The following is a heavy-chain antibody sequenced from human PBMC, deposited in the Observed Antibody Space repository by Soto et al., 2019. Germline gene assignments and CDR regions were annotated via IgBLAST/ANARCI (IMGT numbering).Heavy chain of an antibody. Sequence: EVQLVESGGGLVQPGGSLRLSCAASGFTFSKNWMTWVRQAPGKGLEWVAHIKQDGSETYYVDSVKGRFTISRDNAKNSLFLQMNSLRAADTAVYYCAREPYSYPSWGQGTMVTVSS. J-gene: IGHJ5*02. CDR2: IKQDGSET. CDR1: GFTFSKNW. CDR3: AREPYSYPS. V-gene: IGHV3-7*03. D-gene: IGHD5-18*01.